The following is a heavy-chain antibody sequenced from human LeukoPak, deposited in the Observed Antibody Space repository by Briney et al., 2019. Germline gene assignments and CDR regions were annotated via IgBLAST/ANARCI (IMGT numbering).Heavy chain of an antibody. D-gene: IGHD3-10*01. CDR1: GGSISSSSYY. J-gene: IGHJ4*02. CDR3: AATMVRGVHTHFDY. CDR2: IYNSGST. V-gene: IGHV4-39*01. Sequence: SETLSLTCTVSGGSISSSSYYWGWIRQPPGKGLEWIGSIYNSGSTYYNPSLYSRVTISVDTSKNQFSLKLSSVTAADTTVYYCAATMVRGVHTHFDYWGQGTLVTVSS.